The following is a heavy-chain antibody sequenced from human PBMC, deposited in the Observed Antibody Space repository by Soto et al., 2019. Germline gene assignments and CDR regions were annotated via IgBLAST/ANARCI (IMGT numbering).Heavy chain of an antibody. D-gene: IGHD3-10*01. J-gene: IGHJ5*02. CDR1: VEFFSNYG. CDR2: IIPIFGTI. V-gene: IGHV1-69*01. CDR3: ARVFPDGCVEPWVVRGYFAT. Sequence: QAQLVQSGAEVKEPGSSVKVSCKASVEFFSNYGISWVRQAPGQGLEWMGGIIPIFGTINYADKFQSRVTITVDESTKTVYMQLRSVRAADTAVCYCARVFPDGCVEPWVVRGYFATRGQGTLV.